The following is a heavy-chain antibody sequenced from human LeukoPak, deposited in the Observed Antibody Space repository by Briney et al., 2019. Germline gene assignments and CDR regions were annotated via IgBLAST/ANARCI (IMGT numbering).Heavy chain of an antibody. Sequence: SETLSLTCTVSGGSISSGGYYWSWIRQHPGQGLEWIGYIYYSGSTYYNPSLKSRVTISVDTSKNQFSLKLSSVTAADTAVYYCARAMHYDFWSGYYRYFDYWGQGTLVTVSS. CDR3: ARAMHYDFWSGYYRYFDY. CDR2: IYYSGST. D-gene: IGHD3-3*01. V-gene: IGHV4-31*03. CDR1: GGSISSGGYY. J-gene: IGHJ4*02.